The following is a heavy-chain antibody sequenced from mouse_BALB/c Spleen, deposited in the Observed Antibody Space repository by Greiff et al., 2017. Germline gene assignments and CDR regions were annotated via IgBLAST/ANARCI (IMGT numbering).Heavy chain of an antibody. V-gene: IGHV5-15*02. CDR2: ISNLAYSI. D-gene: IGHD2-4*01. Sequence: EVHLVESGGGLVQPGGSRKLSCAASGFTFSDYGMAWVRQAPGKGPEWVAFISNLAYSIYYADTVTGRFTISRENAKNTLYLEMSSLRSEDTAMYYCARDGDYDGTYAMDYWGQGTSVTVSS. CDR3: ARDGDYDGTYAMDY. J-gene: IGHJ4*01. CDR1: GFTFSDYG.